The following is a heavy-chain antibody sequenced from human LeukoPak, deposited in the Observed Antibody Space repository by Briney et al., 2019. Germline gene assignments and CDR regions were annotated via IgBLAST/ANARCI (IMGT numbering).Heavy chain of an antibody. D-gene: IGHD6-19*01. V-gene: IGHV6-1*01. J-gene: IGHJ4*02. CDR3: AGDNGWDRGLAS. Sequence: SQTLSLTCVISGDSLSSNSNSWNWTRQSPPRGLEWLRRTYYRSKWYNDYGVAVKSRLTIDPYTPKNQFSLQLTSVTPDEPAIYHGAGDNGWDRGLASWGQGTLVTVSS. CDR1: GDSLSSNSNS. CDR2: TYYRSKWYN.